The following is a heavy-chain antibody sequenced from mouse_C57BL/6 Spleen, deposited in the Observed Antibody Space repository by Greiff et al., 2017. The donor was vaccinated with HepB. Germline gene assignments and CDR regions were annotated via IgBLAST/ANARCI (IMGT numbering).Heavy chain of an antibody. J-gene: IGHJ2*01. Sequence: VQLQQSGPELVKPGASVKISCKASGYTFTDYYMNWVKQSHGKSLEWIGDINPNNGGTSYNQKFKGKATLTVDKSSSTAYMELRSLTSEDSAVYYCARMDYDGGLDYWGQGTTLTVSS. CDR3: ARMDYDGGLDY. CDR1: GYTFTDYY. D-gene: IGHD2-4*01. V-gene: IGHV1-26*01. CDR2: INPNNGGT.